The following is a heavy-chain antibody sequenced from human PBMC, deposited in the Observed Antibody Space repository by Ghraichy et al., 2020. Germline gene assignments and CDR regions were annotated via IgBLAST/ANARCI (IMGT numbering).Heavy chain of an antibody. CDR3: ARGRSRDYVWGSYRAKDYWYFDL. Sequence: SETLSLTCTVYGGSFSGYYWSWIRQPPGKGLEWIGEINNSGSTNYNPSLKSRVTISVDTSKNQFSLKLSSVTAADTAVYYCARGRSRDYVWGSYRAKDYWYFDLWGRGTLVTVSS. CDR1: GGSFSGYY. V-gene: IGHV4-34*01. D-gene: IGHD3-16*02. J-gene: IGHJ2*01. CDR2: INNSGST.